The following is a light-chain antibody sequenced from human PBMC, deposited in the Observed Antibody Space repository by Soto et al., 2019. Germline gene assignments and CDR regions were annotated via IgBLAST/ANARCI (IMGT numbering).Light chain of an antibody. J-gene: IGKJ4*01. V-gene: IGKV3-20*01. Sequence: EIVLTQSPGTLSLSPGERATLSCRTSQSVTSAYLAWYQQKPGQAPRLLVYGASSRATGIPDRFSGSGSGTDFNLTISILGTEDSAVYYCQHFGGSRLTFGGGTNVEIK. CDR1: QSVTSAY. CDR2: GAS. CDR3: QHFGGSRLT.